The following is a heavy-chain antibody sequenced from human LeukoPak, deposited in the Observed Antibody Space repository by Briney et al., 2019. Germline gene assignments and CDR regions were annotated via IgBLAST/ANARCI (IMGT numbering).Heavy chain of an antibody. J-gene: IGHJ4*02. Sequence: ASVKVSCKASGYTFTDQYVHWVRQAPVQGPECMGWINPKNGGTNYAQKFQGRVTMTRDTSISTAYMELSRLRSDDTAVYYCATVNYDSIGYYPEYWGQGSLVTVSS. CDR1: GYTFTDQY. CDR2: INPKNGGT. D-gene: IGHD3-22*01. CDR3: ATVNYDSIGYYPEY. V-gene: IGHV1-2*02.